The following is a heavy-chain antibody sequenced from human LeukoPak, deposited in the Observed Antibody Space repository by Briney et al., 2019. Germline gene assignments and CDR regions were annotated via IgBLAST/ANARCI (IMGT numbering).Heavy chain of an antibody. CDR2: ITQDERTE. V-gene: IGHV3-30*18. CDR1: GFPFSVYV. CDR3: AKDHDCTSITCHSHFDP. D-gene: IGHD3-10*01. J-gene: IGHJ5*02. Sequence: GTSPRLSCAASGFPFSVYVMHWVSQAPGKGPEWLGRITQDERTEYAGSVRGRFTISRDKSKDTLYLQMNRVRAEDTGVYYCAKDHDCTSITCHSHFDPWGRGTLLSVSS.